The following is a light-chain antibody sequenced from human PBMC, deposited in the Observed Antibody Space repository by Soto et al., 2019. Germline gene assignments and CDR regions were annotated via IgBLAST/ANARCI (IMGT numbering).Light chain of an antibody. CDR2: GAS. J-gene: IGKJ1*01. Sequence: ETVLTQSPGTLSLSPGERATLSCRASQSINSNYLAWYQQKPGQSPRVVMYGASTRATGIPDRFSGSGSGTDFTLTISRLEPEDCAVYYCQQYENSPRTFGQGTKVEIK. V-gene: IGKV3-20*01. CDR3: QQYENSPRT. CDR1: QSINSNY.